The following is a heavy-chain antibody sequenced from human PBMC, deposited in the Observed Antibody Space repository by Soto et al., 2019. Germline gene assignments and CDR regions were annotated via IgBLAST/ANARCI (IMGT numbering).Heavy chain of an antibody. D-gene: IGHD3-22*01. CDR1: GGSISSGGYY. V-gene: IGHV4-31*03. J-gene: IGHJ4*02. Sequence: QVQLQESGPGLVKPSQTLSLTCTVSGGSISSGGYYWSWIRQHPGKGLEWIGYIYYSGSTYYNPSLKSRVTISVDTSKNQFSLKLSSVTAADTAVYYCARGAQSYYDSQYKAKYYFDYWGQGTLVTVSS. CDR2: IYYSGST. CDR3: ARGAQSYYDSQYKAKYYFDY.